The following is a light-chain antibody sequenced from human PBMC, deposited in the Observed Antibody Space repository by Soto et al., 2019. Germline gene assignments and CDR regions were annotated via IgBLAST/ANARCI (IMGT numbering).Light chain of an antibody. CDR3: QQYIGLWT. CDR1: QTISTF. Sequence: DIQLTQSPSTLSASVGDRVTITCRASQTISTFLAWYQQKPGKAPHLLIYGASSLQSGVPSRFSGSGSGTEFTPSISSLQPDDLGTYYCQQYIGLWTFGQGTKVDLK. V-gene: IGKV1-5*01. J-gene: IGKJ1*01. CDR2: GAS.